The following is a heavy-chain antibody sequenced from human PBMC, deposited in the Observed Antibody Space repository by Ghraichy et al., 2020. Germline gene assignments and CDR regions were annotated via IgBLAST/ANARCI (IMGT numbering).Heavy chain of an antibody. CDR2: ISGDGGGA. D-gene: IGHD3-10*01. V-gene: IGHV3-43*02. CDR1: GFSFDDYA. J-gene: IGHJ6*02. Sequence: GGSLRLSCAASGFSFDDYAMHWVRQPPGKGLEWVSLISGDGGGAYYEDSVKGRFTISRDNSKNSLYLQMNSLTTEDTALYYCAKGTDLWFGELFSREPPDVWGHGTTVTVYS. CDR3: AKGTDLWFGELFSREPPDV.